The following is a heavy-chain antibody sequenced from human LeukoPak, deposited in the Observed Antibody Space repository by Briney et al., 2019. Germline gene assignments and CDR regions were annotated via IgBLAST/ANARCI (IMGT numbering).Heavy chain of an antibody. V-gene: IGHV1-2*02. CDR1: RYTFSMYG. CDR2: INPNSGGT. J-gene: IGHJ4*02. D-gene: IGHD2-8*01. CDR3: ARDSTRYCTNGVCYMDY. Sequence: ASVKVSCKASRYTFSMYGLSWVRQAPGQGLEWMGWINPNSGGTNYAQKFQGRVTMTRDTSISTAYMELSRLRSDDTAVYYCARDSTRYCTNGVCYMDYWGQGTLVTVSS.